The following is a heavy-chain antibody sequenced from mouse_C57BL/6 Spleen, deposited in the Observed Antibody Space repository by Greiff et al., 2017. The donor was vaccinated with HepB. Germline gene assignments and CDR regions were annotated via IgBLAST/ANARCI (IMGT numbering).Heavy chain of an antibody. D-gene: IGHD3-2*02. CDR3: ARVRQLRLRDYFDY. J-gene: IGHJ2*01. CDR2: INPSNGGT. CDR1: GYTFTSYW. V-gene: IGHV1-53*01. Sequence: QVQLQQSGTELVKPGASVKLSCKASGYTFTSYWMHWVKQRPGQGLEWIGNINPSNGGTNYNEKFKSKATLTVDKSSSTAYMQLSSLTSEDSAVYYCARVRQLRLRDYFDYWGQGTTLTVSS.